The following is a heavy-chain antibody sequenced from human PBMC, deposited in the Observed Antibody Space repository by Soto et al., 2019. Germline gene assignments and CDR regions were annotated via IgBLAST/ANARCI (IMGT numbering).Heavy chain of an antibody. CDR3: ARDGTETYDFWTPPTLPV. CDR2: ISYDGSNK. J-gene: IGHJ6*02. D-gene: IGHD3-3*01. Sequence: QVQLVESGGGVVQPGRSLRLSCAASGFTFSSYAMHWVRQAPGKGLEWVAVISYDGSNKYYADSVKGRFTISRDNSKNTLYLQMNSLRAEDTAVYYCARDGTETYDFWTPPTLPVWGQGTTVTVSS. CDR1: GFTFSSYA. V-gene: IGHV3-30-3*01.